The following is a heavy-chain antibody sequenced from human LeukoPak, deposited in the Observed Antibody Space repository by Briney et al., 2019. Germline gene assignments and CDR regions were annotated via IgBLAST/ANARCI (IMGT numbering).Heavy chain of an antibody. Sequence: ASVKVSCKVSGYTLTELSMHWVRQAPGKGLEWMGRIIPILGIANYAQKFQGRVTITADKSTSTAYMELSSLRSEDTAVYYCARRIAAAGTYGMDVWGQGTTVTVSS. V-gene: IGHV1-69*02. CDR1: GYTLTELS. D-gene: IGHD6-13*01. CDR3: ARRIAAAGTYGMDV. CDR2: IIPILGIA. J-gene: IGHJ6*02.